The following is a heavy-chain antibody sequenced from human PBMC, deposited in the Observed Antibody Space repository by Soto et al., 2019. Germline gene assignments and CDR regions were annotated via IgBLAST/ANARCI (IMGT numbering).Heavy chain of an antibody. Sequence: HPGGSLRLSCAASGFTFSSYAMSWVRQAPGKGLEWVSAISGSGGSTYYADSVKGRFTISRDNSKNTLYLQMNSLRAEDTAVYYCAKDARSKAAAGEYNWFDPWGQGTLVTVSS. D-gene: IGHD6-13*01. CDR2: ISGSGGST. CDR1: GFTFSSYA. CDR3: AKDARSKAAAGEYNWFDP. V-gene: IGHV3-23*01. J-gene: IGHJ5*02.